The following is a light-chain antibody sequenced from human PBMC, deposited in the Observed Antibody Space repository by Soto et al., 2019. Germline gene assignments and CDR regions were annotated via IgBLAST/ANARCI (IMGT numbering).Light chain of an antibody. V-gene: IGKV1-39*01. CDR3: QQSDSTPWT. Sequence: DIQMTQSPASLSASVGDRVTMTCRASRSISRYLSWYQQKPGKAPNLLIFDTSTLQSGVPSRFSGSGSGTDFSLTISSLQPEDFATYYLQQSDSTPWTFGQGTQVEV. J-gene: IGKJ1*01. CDR2: DTS. CDR1: RSISRY.